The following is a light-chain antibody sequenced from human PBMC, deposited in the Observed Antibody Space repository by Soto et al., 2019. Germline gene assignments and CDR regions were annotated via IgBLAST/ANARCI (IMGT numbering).Light chain of an antibody. CDR2: KIS. J-gene: IGKJ2*01. CDR3: MQGTSWPYT. V-gene: IGKV2-30*01. CDR1: QSPVTSDGNTY. Sequence: DVVMTQSPLSLSVIPGQPASISCRSSQSPVTSDGNTYLNWFHQRPGQSLRRLIYKISNRDSGVPDRFIGSGSGTEFTLKISRVEAEDVGIYYCMQGTSWPYTFGQGTKLEI.